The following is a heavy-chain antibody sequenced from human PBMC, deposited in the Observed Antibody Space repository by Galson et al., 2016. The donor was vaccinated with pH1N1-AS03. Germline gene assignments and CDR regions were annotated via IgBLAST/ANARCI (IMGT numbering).Heavy chain of an antibody. J-gene: IGHJ6*02. V-gene: IGHV1-2*04. D-gene: IGHD2-2*01. CDR2: INPKSGVT. Sequence: SVKVSCKASGYTFTGFSINWVRQAPGQGLELMGWINPKSGVTNYAQKFQAWVTMTRDTSSSTAYMELSGLKSDHTAVYYCARDPRGPCTSSTCPTAYYFGMYVWGQGTTVIVSS. CDR1: GYTFTGFS. CDR3: ARDPRGPCTSSTCPTAYYFGMYV.